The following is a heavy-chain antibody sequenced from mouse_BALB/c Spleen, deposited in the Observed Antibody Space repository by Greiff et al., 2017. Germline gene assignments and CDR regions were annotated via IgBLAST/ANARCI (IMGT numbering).Heavy chain of an antibody. Sequence: EVKVEESGPGLVKPSQSLSLTCTVTGYSITSDYAWNWIRQFPGNKLEWMGYISYSGSTSYNPSLKSRISITRDTSKNQFFLQLNSVTTEDTATYYCARGGYYVDYYAMDYWGQGTSVTVSS. CDR2: ISYSGST. CDR1: GYSITSDYA. D-gene: IGHD2-3*01. CDR3: ARGGYYVDYYAMDY. V-gene: IGHV3-2*02. J-gene: IGHJ4*01.